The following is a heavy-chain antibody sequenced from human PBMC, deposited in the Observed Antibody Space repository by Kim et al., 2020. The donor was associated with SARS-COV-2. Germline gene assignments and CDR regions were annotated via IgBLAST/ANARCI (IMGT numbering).Heavy chain of an antibody. D-gene: IGHD2-21*02. CDR3: ARERVEGDFPPNWYFDL. J-gene: IGHJ2*01. CDR1: GGSISSGGYY. CDR2: IYYSGST. V-gene: IGHV4-31*03. Sequence: SETLSLTCTVSGGSISSGGYYWSWIRQHPGKGLEWIGYIYYSGSTYYNPSLKSRVTISVDTSKNQFSLKLSSVTAADTAVYYCARERVEGDFPPNWYFDLWGRGTLVTVSS.